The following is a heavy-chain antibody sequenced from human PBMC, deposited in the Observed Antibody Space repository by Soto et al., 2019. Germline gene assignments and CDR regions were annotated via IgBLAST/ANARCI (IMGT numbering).Heavy chain of an antibody. CDR3: ARSQGSSTSLAIYYYYYYGMDV. J-gene: IGHJ6*02. CDR1: GGTFSSYA. V-gene: IGHV1-69*01. D-gene: IGHD2-2*01. CDR2: IIPISETT. Sequence: QVQLVQSGAEVKKPGSSVKVSCKASGGTFSSYAISWVRQAPGQGLEWMGGIIPISETTNYAQKFQGRVTITADESKRTAYMELSSLRSEDTAVYYCARSQGSSTSLAIYYYYYYGMDVWGQGTTVTVSS.